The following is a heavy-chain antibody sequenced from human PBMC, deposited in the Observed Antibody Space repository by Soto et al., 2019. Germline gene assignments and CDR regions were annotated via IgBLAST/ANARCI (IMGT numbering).Heavy chain of an antibody. J-gene: IGHJ6*02. CDR2: IYYSGST. CDR3: ARRREYSSSWFYYYYYGMDV. Sequence: PSETLSLTCTVSGGSISSSSYYWGWSRQPPGKGLEWIGSIYYSGSTYYNPSLKSRVTISVDTSKNQFSLKLSSVTAADTAAYYCARRREYSSSWFYYYYYGMDVWGQGTTVTVSS. D-gene: IGHD6-13*01. V-gene: IGHV4-39*01. CDR1: GGSISSSSYY.